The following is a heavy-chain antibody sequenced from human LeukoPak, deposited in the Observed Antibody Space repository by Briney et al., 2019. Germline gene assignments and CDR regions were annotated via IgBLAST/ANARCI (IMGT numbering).Heavy chain of an antibody. Sequence: SETLSLTCAVYGGSFSGYYWGWIRQPPGKGLEWIANIYYSGSTYYNPSLKSRVTISVDKSKNQFSLKLSSVTAADTAVYYCASAHREQLAVDYWGQGTLVTVSS. CDR2: IYYSGST. J-gene: IGHJ4*02. V-gene: IGHV4-34*01. CDR3: ASAHREQLAVDY. CDR1: GGSFSGYY. D-gene: IGHD6-13*01.